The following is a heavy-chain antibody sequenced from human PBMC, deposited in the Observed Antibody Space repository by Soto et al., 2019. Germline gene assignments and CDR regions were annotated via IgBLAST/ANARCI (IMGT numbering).Heavy chain of an antibody. CDR3: ARVKLGDPFDF. D-gene: IGHD2-21*02. J-gene: IGHJ4*02. V-gene: IGHV1-18*01. CDR1: GYTFSNYG. CDR2: FNPANQNT. Sequence: QAELVPSGTEVKRPGASVKVSCKASGYTFSNYGVSWMRHAPGQGLEWVGWFNPANQNTNYEQKFQDRVAMTADTSTSTAYIEMRGLRSDYPAVYYWARVKLGDPFDFWGQGTLVTFSS.